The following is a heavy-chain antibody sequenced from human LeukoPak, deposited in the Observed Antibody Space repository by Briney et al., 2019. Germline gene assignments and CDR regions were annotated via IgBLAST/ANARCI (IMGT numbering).Heavy chain of an antibody. CDR1: GYTLTSYG. V-gene: IGHV1-18*01. D-gene: IGHD3-22*01. Sequence: GASVKVSCKASGYTLTSYGISWVRQAPGQGLEWMGRIRGYSGNANYAQKLQGRVTMTTDTSTSTAYMELRSLRSDDTAVYYCARVYDSSGFQFDPWGQGTLVTVSS. J-gene: IGHJ5*02. CDR3: ARVYDSSGFQFDP. CDR2: IRGYSGNA.